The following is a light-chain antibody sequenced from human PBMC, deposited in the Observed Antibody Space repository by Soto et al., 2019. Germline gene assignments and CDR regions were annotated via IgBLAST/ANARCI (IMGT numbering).Light chain of an antibody. CDR1: QSVSSNY. Sequence: EIVLTQSPGTLSLSPGERATLSCRASQSVSSNYLAWYQQKPGQAPRLLIYGASTRATGLPDRISGSGSGTDFTLTISRLEPEDFAVYYCQQYGRSPPLIFGGGTKVEIK. CDR3: QQYGRSPPLI. CDR2: GAS. J-gene: IGKJ4*01. V-gene: IGKV3-20*01.